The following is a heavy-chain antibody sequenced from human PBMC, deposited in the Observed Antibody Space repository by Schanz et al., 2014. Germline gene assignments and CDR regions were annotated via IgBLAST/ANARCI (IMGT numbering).Heavy chain of an antibody. CDR1: GFTFSSYA. V-gene: IGHV3-30-3*01. CDR3: ARDAVALVPEYFMDV. Sequence: QVPLVESGGGVVQPGRSRRLSCEASGFTFSSYAMTWVRQAPGKGLEWVAVMSYDGSNKYYADSVKGRFTISRDNSMNTLHLQMDGLRVEDTAVYYCARDAVALVPEYFMDVWGKGTPVTVSS. CDR2: MSYDGSNK. J-gene: IGHJ6*03. D-gene: IGHD2-15*01.